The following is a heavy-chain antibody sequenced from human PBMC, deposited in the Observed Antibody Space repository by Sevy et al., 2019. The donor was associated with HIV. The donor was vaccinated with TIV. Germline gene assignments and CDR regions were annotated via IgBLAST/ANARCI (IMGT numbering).Heavy chain of an antibody. J-gene: IGHJ4*02. CDR1: GYTFTGYY. D-gene: IGHD3-3*01. CDR3: ARDPFLEWLSTAGEFDY. V-gene: IGHV1-2*06. CDR2: INPNSGGT. Sequence: ASVKVSCKASGYTFTGYYMHWVRQAPGQGLEWMGRINPNSGGTNYAQKFQGRVTMTRDTSISTAYMELSRLRSDDTAVYYCARDPFLEWLSTAGEFDYWGQGTLVTVSS.